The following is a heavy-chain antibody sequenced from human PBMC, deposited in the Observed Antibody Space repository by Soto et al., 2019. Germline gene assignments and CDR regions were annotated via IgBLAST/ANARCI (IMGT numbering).Heavy chain of an antibody. J-gene: IGHJ6*02. Sequence: PGGSLRLSCAASGFTFNSYAMSWFRQAPGKGLEWVSTISGNYDSTYYTDSVKGRFTISRDDSKNTLYLQMNSLRAEDTALYHCAKAQDSSSWTNVVFYGMDVWGQGTKVTVS. CDR1: GFTFNSYA. V-gene: IGHV3-23*01. CDR2: ISGNYDST. CDR3: AKAQDSSSWTNVVFYGMDV. D-gene: IGHD6-13*01.